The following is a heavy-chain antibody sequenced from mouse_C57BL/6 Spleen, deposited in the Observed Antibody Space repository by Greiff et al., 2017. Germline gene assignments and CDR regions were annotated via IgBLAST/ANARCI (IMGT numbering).Heavy chain of an antibody. CDR1: GYTFTNYW. Sequence: VQLKQSGAELVRPGTSVKMSCKASGYTFTNYWIGWAKQRPGHGLEWIGDIYPGGGYTNYNEKFKGKATLTADKSSSTANMQFSSLTSEDSAIYYSARGDSNRDFDYWGQGTTLTVSS. D-gene: IGHD3-3*01. CDR2: IYPGGGYT. V-gene: IGHV1-63*01. J-gene: IGHJ2*01. CDR3: ARGDSNRDFDY.